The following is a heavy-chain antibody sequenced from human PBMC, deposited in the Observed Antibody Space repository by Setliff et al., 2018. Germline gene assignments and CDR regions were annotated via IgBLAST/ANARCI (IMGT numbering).Heavy chain of an antibody. D-gene: IGHD2-8*01. J-gene: IGHJ6*03. Sequence: SVKVSCKASGGTFSSYGISWVRQAPGQGLEWMGGTIPIFRTTNYAREFQGRVTIITDESTSTAYMELSSLTSADTAVYYCAREGVGTRSSTDYRYYMDVWG. CDR1: GGTFSSYG. CDR2: TIPIFRTT. V-gene: IGHV1-69*05. CDR3: AREGVGTRSSTDYRYYMDV.